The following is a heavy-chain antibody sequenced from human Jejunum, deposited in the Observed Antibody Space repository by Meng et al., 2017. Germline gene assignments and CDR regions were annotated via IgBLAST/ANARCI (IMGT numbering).Heavy chain of an antibody. CDR2: VYYTGRT. D-gene: IGHD2-21*02. CDR3: ARAKVTPMGYWFDP. CDR1: GGSINTNTYY. V-gene: IGHV4-39*01. J-gene: IGHJ5*02. Sequence: QVQLQESGPGLVEPSETLSLTCTVSGGSINTNTYYWDWIRQPPGKGMEWIGSVYYTGRTFYNPSLKSRVTISLDTSKNQFSLNLRSVAAADTAVYYCARAKVTPMGYWFDPWGQGTLVTVSS.